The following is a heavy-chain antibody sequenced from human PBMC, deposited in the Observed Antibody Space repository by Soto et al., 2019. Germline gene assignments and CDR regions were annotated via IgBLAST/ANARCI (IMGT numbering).Heavy chain of an antibody. V-gene: IGHV1-69*12. J-gene: IGHJ1*01. D-gene: IGHD5-18*01. CDR1: GGTFSSYA. CDR3: ARDDHVDTALVCFGVGIL. CDR2: IIPIFGTA. Sequence: QVQLVQSGAEVKKPGSSVKVSCKASGGTFSSYAISWVRQAPGKGLEWMGGIIPIFGTANYAQKFQGRVTITADESTITAFMELSSLRSEDTAVYYCARDDHVDTALVCFGVGILWGQGTLVTVSS.